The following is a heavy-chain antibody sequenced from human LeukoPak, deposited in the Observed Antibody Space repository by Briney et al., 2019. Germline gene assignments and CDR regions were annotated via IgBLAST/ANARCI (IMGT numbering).Heavy chain of an antibody. CDR3: AKTPYCSGGSCYSGYFDY. V-gene: IGHV3-30*02. CDR1: GFTFSSYG. D-gene: IGHD2-15*01. CDR2: IRYDGSNK. J-gene: IGHJ4*02. Sequence: GGSLRLSCAASGFTFSSYGMHWVRQAPGKGLEWVAFIRYDGSNKYYADSVKGRFTISRDNSKNTLYLQMNSLRAEDTAVYYSAKTPYCSGGSCYSGYFDYWGQGTLVTVSS.